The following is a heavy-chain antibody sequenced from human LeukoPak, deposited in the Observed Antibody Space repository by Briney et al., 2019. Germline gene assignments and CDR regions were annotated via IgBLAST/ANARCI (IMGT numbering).Heavy chain of an antibody. J-gene: IGHJ3*02. Sequence: SETLSLTCTVSGGSISSGGYYWSWIRQHPGKGLEWIGYIYYSGSTYYNPSLKSRVTISVDTSKNQISLKLSSVTAADTAVYYCAAAIGFSDAFDIWGQGTMVTVSS. CDR2: IYYSGST. CDR1: GGSISSGGYY. D-gene: IGHD6-13*01. CDR3: AAAIGFSDAFDI. V-gene: IGHV4-31*03.